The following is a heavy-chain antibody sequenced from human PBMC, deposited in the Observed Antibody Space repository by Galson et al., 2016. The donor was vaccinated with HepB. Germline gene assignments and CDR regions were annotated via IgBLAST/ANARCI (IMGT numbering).Heavy chain of an antibody. J-gene: IGHJ4*02. D-gene: IGHD5-12*01. V-gene: IGHV3-23*01. CDR3: AKDRGYSAYSCFDF. CDR2: VSPSGDNT. Sequence: SLRLSCAASGFTFKLHAMNWVRQTPEKGLEWVSVVSPSGDNTYYADSVRGRFTISRDNAKNTVFLQMNNPRAEDTAIYYCAKDRGYSAYSCFDFWGQGDLVTVSS. CDR1: GFTFKLHA.